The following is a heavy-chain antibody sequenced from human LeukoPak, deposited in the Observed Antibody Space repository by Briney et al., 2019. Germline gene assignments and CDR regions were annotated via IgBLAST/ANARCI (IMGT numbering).Heavy chain of an antibody. V-gene: IGHV4-59*02. D-gene: IGHD3-22*01. CDR2: ISYSGST. CDR1: GGSVSNYY. J-gene: IGHJ5*02. Sequence: SETLSLTCSVSGGSVSNYYWSWIRQPPGKGLEWVACISYSGSTKYNPSLKSRVTISVDTSKNQLSLKLSSVTAADTAVYYCAREPGFDSSGYLNWFDPWGQGTLVTVSS. CDR3: AREPGFDSSGYLNWFDP.